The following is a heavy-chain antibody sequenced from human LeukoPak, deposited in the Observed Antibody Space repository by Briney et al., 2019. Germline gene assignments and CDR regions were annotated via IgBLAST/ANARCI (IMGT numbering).Heavy chain of an antibody. Sequence: KPSETLSLTCAVYGGSFSGYYWNWIRQPPGKGLEWIGEINHSGIHNYNPSLKSRVTISVAPSTNQYSLKQSSVPAADTAVYYCARGSERVPAAIFSFLDCWGQGTLVTVS. CDR2: INHSGIH. CDR1: GGSFSGYY. D-gene: IGHD2-2*01. J-gene: IGHJ4*02. V-gene: IGHV4-34*01. CDR3: ARGSERVPAAIFSFLDC.